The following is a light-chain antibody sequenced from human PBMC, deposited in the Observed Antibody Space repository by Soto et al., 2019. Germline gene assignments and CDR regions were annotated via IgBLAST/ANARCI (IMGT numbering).Light chain of an antibody. CDR1: QSVNNNY. Sequence: EIVLTQSPGTLSLSPGDRATLSCEASQSVNNNYLAWYQHQPGQAPRLLIYGASSRATGLPDRFSGSGSGTDFTLTIRSLEPEDFAVYYCQQYDTSLPYTFGGGTKVEIK. J-gene: IGKJ4*01. CDR2: GAS. V-gene: IGKV3-20*01. CDR3: QQYDTSLPYT.